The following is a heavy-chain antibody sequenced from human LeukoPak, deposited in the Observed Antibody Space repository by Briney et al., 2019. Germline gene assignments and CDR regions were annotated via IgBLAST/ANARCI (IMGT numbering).Heavy chain of an antibody. V-gene: IGHV4-38-2*01. D-gene: IGHD3-16*01. Sequence: PSETLSLTCAVSGYSVSSGYYWGWIRQPPGKGPEYIGSIYHTGRTYHNPSLKSRVTISVDTSKNQFSLKLNSVTAADTAVYYCARYDPGAFDIWGQGTMVTVSS. J-gene: IGHJ3*02. CDR2: IYHTGRT. CDR3: ARYDPGAFDI. CDR1: GYSVSSGYY.